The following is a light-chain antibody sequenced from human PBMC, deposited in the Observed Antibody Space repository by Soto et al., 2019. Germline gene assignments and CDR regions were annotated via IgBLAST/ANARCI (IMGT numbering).Light chain of an antibody. V-gene: IGKV3-15*01. J-gene: IGKJ1*01. CDR1: QSIDTD. Sequence: EIVVTQAPATLSASPGERATLSCRASQSIDTDLAWYQQKPGQAPRLLIFGAATRTTGVPARFSGSGSGTEFTLTISSLQSEDSAVYYCQHYIKWPWTFGQGTKVDNK. CDR2: GAA. CDR3: QHYIKWPWT.